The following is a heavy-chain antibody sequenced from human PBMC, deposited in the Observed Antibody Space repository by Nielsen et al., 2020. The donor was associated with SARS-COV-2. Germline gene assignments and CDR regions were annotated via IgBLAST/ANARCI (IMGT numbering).Heavy chain of an antibody. CDR1: GFTFSSYA. V-gene: IGHV3-23*01. Sequence: GESLKISCAASGFTFSSYAMSRVRQAPGKGLEWVSTISGSGGSTYYADSVKGRFTISRDNSKNTLYLQMNSLRAEDTAVYYCAKGGYFDLWGRGTLVTVSS. CDR2: ISGSGGST. CDR3: AKGGYFDL. J-gene: IGHJ2*01.